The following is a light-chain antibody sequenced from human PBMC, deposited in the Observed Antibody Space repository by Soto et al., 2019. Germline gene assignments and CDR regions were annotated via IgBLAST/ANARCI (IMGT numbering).Light chain of an antibody. J-gene: IGLJ2*01. CDR2: DVS. V-gene: IGLV2-14*01. CDR1: SSDVGGYNY. Sequence: QSALTQPASVSGSPGQSITISCTGTSSDVGGYNYVSWYQQHPGKAPKLMIYDVSNRPSGVSNRFSGSKSGNTASLTISGLQAEDEAYYYCSSYTSSTDVVFGAGTKLTVL. CDR3: SSYTSSTDVV.